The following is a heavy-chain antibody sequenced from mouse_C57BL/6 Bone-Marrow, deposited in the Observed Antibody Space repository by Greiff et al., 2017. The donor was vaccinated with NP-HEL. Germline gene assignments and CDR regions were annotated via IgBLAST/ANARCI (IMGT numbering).Heavy chain of an antibody. CDR2: IDPNSGGT. V-gene: IGHV1-72*01. D-gene: IGHD1-1*01. CDR3: ARKDSRITTVVLHWYFDV. Sequence: QVQLQQPGAELVKPGASVKLSCKAPGYTFTSYWMHWVKQRPGRGLEWIGRIDPNSGGTKYNEKFKSKATLTVDKPSSTAYMQLSSLTSEDSAVYYCARKDSRITTVVLHWYFDVWGTGTTVTVSS. J-gene: IGHJ1*03. CDR1: GYTFTSYW.